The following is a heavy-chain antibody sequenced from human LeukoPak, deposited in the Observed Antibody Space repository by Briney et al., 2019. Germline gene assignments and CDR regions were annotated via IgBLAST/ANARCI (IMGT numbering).Heavy chain of an antibody. D-gene: IGHD5-12*01. CDR2: FDPEDGAT. Sequence: ASVKVSFKVSGYTLTELSMHWVRQAPGKGLEWMGGFDPEDGATIYAQKFQGRVTMTEDTSTDTAYMELSSLRSEGTAVYYCATVVLYSGYYFDYWGQGTLVTVSS. V-gene: IGHV1-24*01. CDR1: GYTLTELS. J-gene: IGHJ4*02. CDR3: ATVVLYSGYYFDY.